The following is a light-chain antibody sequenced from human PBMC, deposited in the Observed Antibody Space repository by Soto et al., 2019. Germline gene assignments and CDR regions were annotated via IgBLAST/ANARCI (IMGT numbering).Light chain of an antibody. CDR1: RSVSSF. Sequence: EIVLTQSPATVSMSPGERVTLSCRASRSVSSFLVWYQQKPGQSPRLLIYDASTRATGIPARFSGGGSGTDFTLSISRLEPEDSAIYYCQQRGSWPPTFGGGTKVEIK. CDR2: DAS. CDR3: QQRGSWPPT. J-gene: IGKJ4*01. V-gene: IGKV3-11*01.